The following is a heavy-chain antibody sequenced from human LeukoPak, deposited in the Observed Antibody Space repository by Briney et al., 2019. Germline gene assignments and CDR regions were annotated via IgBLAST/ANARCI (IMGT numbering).Heavy chain of an antibody. V-gene: IGHV4-39*01. D-gene: IGHD3-9*01. CDR1: GDPISTGSHY. J-gene: IGHJ5*02. Sequence: PSETLSLTCTVSGDPISTGSHYWGWIRQPPGKGLEWIGSIYFSGSTYYNPSLKSRVTISVNTSKNQFSLNLSSVTAADTAVYYCARETGTVSWGQGTLVTVSS. CDR3: ARETGTVS. CDR2: IYFSGST.